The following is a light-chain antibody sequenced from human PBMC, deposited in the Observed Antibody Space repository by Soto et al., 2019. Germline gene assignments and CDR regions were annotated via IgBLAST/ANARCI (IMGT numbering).Light chain of an antibody. CDR2: EVS. CDR1: QSLVSTDGHTY. CDR3: MQGTYWWT. Sequence: DVVLTQSPLSLPVTLGQPASISCRSSQSLVSTDGHTYLNWFQQRPGQSPRRLIYEVSNRDSGVPDRFSGSGSDTDFTLKIRRVEAEDVAIYFCMQGTYWWTFGQGTKVEIK. J-gene: IGKJ1*01. V-gene: IGKV2-30*01.